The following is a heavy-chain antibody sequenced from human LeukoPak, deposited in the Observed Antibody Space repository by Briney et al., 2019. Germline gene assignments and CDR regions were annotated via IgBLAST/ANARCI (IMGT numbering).Heavy chain of an antibody. Sequence: GGSLRLSCAASGFTFSSYGMHWVRRAPGKGLEWVAFIRYDGSNKYYADSVKGRFTISRDNSKNTLYLQMNSLRAEDTAVYYCAKLLWFGELSPLTPFDYWGQGTLVTVSS. CDR3: AKLLWFGELSPLTPFDY. CDR1: GFTFSSYG. D-gene: IGHD3-10*01. CDR2: IRYDGSNK. V-gene: IGHV3-30*02. J-gene: IGHJ4*02.